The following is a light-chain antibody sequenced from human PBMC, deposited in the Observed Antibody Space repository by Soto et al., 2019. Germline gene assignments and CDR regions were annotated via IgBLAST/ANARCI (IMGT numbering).Light chain of an antibody. CDR1: QSISRW. CDR2: DAS. CDR3: QQYNDYSGM. Sequence: DIQMTQSPSTLSASVGDRVTITCRASQSISRWLAWHQQKPGQAPRLLIYDASNLQRGVPSRFSGSGSGTEFTLTITSLQPEDFATYYCQQYNDYSGMFGQGTKVEIK. J-gene: IGKJ1*01. V-gene: IGKV1-5*01.